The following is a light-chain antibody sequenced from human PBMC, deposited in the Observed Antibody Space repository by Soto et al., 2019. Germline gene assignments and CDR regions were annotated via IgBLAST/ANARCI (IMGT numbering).Light chain of an antibody. CDR3: TPYTNTSLMRTV. J-gene: IGLJ1*01. Sequence: QSALTQPASVSGSPGQSITISCTGSSSDVGGYGYVSWYQQHPGKAPKLIIYEVTKRPSGVSRRFSGSKSVNTASLTISVLQAADEPDYYCTPYTNTSLMRTVFGTGTKVTVL. CDR1: SSDVGGYGY. CDR2: EVT. V-gene: IGLV2-14*01.